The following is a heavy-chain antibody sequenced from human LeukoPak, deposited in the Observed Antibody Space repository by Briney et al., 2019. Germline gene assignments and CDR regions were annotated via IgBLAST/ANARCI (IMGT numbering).Heavy chain of an antibody. CDR2: IYHSGST. Sequence: PSETLSLTCAVSGGSISSGGYSWSWIRQPPGKGLEWIGYIYHSGSTYYSPSLKSRVTISVDRSKNQFSLKLSSVTAADTAVYYCARGVVVVPAANWGQGTLVTVSS. J-gene: IGHJ4*02. D-gene: IGHD2-2*01. V-gene: IGHV4-30-2*01. CDR3: ARGVVVVPAAN. CDR1: GGSISSGGYS.